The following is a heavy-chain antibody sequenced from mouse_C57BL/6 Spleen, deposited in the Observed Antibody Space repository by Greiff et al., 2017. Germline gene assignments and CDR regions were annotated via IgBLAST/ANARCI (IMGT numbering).Heavy chain of an antibody. Sequence: DVKLVESGGGLVKPGGSLKLSCAASGFTFSDYGMHWVRQAPEKGLEWVAYISSGSSTIYYADTVKGRFTISRDNAKNTLFLQMTSLRSEDTAMYYCARRTAYYAMDYWGQGTSVTVSS. J-gene: IGHJ4*01. CDR2: ISSGSSTI. CDR3: ARRTAYYAMDY. V-gene: IGHV5-17*01. CDR1: GFTFSDYG.